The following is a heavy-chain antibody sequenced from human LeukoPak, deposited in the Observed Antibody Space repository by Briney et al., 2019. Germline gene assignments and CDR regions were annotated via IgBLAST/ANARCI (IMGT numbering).Heavy chain of an antibody. D-gene: IGHD2-15*01. CDR1: GYTFTTYD. V-gene: IGHV1-18*04. CDR2: ISPYNGNT. J-gene: IGHJ3*02. CDR3: ARYCNGGSCYAYDAFDM. Sequence: ASVKVSCKASGYTFTTYDITWVRQAPGQGLEWMGWISPYNGNTIYAQKLQGRVTMTTDTSTSTAYMELRSLRSDDTAVYYCARYCNGGSCYAYDAFDMWGQGTMVTVSS.